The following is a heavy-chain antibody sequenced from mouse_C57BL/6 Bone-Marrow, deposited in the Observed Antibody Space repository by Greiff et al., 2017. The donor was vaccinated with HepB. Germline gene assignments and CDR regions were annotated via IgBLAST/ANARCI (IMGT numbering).Heavy chain of an antibody. CDR2: ISYDGSN. V-gene: IGHV3-6*01. CDR1: GYSITSGYY. Sequence: EVQLQESGPGLVKPSQSLSLTCSVTGYSITSGYYWNWIRQFPGNKLEWMGYISYDGSNNYNPSLKNRISITRDTSKNQFFLKLNSVTTEDTATYYCARAGELLRCYYFDYWGQGTTLTVSS. CDR3: ARAGELLRCYYFDY. D-gene: IGHD1-1*01. J-gene: IGHJ2*01.